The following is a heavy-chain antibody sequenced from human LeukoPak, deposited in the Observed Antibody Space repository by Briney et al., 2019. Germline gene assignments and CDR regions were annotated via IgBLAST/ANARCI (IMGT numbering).Heavy chain of an antibody. J-gene: IGHJ4*02. CDR1: GFTFSSYG. D-gene: IGHD2/OR15-2a*01. CDR2: ISGSGGST. V-gene: IGHV3-23*01. Sequence: GGTLRLSCAASGFTFSSYGMSWVRQAPGKGLEWVSAISGSGGSTYYADSVKGRFTISRDNAKNTLYLQMNSLRAEDTAVYYCARDWFHAIDYWGQGTLVTVSS. CDR3: ARDWFHAIDY.